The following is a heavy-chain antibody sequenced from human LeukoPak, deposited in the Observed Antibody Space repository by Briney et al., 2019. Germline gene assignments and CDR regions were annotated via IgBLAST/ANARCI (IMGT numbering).Heavy chain of an antibody. CDR2: ISPGDSDT. V-gene: IGHV5-51*01. J-gene: IGHJ4*02. CDR3: ARREGYGEFDC. D-gene: IGHD4-17*01. CDR1: GYSFTNYW. Sequence: GESLKISCKGSGYSFTNYWIGWVRPMPGKGLEWMGFISPGDSDTRYSPSFQGQVTISADKSISTAYLRWSSLKASDTAMYYCARREGYGEFDCWGQGTLVTVSS.